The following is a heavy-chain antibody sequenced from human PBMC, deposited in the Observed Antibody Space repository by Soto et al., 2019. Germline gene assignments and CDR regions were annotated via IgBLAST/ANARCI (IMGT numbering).Heavy chain of an antibody. J-gene: IGHJ4*02. V-gene: IGHV4-34*01. CDR1: GGSFSGYY. D-gene: IGHD3-3*01. Sequence: SATLSLTCAVYGGSFSGYYWSWIRQPPGKGQEWIGENNHSGSTNYNTSLKSRVTISVDTSKNQFFLKLSSVTAADTAVYYCARAFIGGDFWSGYYRRYFDYWGQGTLVTVSS. CDR3: ARAFIGGDFWSGYYRRYFDY. CDR2: NNHSGST.